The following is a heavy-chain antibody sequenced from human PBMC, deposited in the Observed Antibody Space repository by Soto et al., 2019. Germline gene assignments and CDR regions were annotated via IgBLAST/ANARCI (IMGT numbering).Heavy chain of an antibody. CDR2: ISTYKGNT. V-gene: IGHV1-18*01. Sequence: QVQLVQSGPEVNKPGASVKVSCKTSGYTCTDYGISWVRQAPGQGLEWMGWISTYKGNTNYAQKFQGRVTMTTDTSTTTAYMELRSLRSDDTAVYYCATRSPGFDYWGQGSLVTVSS. CDR3: ATRSPGFDY. J-gene: IGHJ4*02. CDR1: GYTCTDYG.